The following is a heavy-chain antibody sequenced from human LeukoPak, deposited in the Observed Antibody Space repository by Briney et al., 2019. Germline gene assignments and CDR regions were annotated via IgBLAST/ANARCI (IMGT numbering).Heavy chain of an antibody. V-gene: IGHV1-2*02. D-gene: IGHD6-19*01. J-gene: IGHJ4*02. CDR1: GYTFTGYY. CDR2: INPNSGGT. CDR3: ARDTDSSGWYYFDY. Sequence: ASVKVSCKASGYTFTGYYMHWVRQAPGQGVEWMGWINPNSGGTNYAQKFQGRVTMTRDTSISTAYMELSRLRSDDTAVYYCARDTDSSGWYYFDYWGQGTLVTVSS.